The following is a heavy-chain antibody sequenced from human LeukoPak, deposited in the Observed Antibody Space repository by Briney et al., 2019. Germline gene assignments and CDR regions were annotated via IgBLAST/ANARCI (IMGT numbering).Heavy chain of an antibody. CDR3: ARARYSSSWACDY. J-gene: IGHJ4*02. CDR1: GGSISSYY. V-gene: IGHV4-59*01. Sequence: SETLSLTCTVSGGSISSYYWSWIRQPPGKGLEWIGYIYYSGSTNYNPSLKSRVTISVDTSKNQFSLKLSSVTAADTTVYYCARARYSSSWACDYWGQGTLVTVSS. D-gene: IGHD6-13*01. CDR2: IYYSGST.